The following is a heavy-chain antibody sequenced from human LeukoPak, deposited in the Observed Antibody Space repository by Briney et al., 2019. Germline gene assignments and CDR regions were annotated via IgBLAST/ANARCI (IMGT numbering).Heavy chain of an antibody. D-gene: IGHD2/OR15-2a*01. J-gene: IGHJ4*02. CDR2: MSSDGGTT. CDR3: ARGGSLSAYDS. Sequence: GGSLRLSCATSGFTLTNFAMHWDRQAPGKGLEYVSAMSSDGGTTYYANSVKGRFTMSRDKSKNAVYLQMGSLRPDDMAVYYCARGGSLSAYDSWGQGTLVTVSS. CDR1: GFTLTNFA. V-gene: IGHV3-64*01.